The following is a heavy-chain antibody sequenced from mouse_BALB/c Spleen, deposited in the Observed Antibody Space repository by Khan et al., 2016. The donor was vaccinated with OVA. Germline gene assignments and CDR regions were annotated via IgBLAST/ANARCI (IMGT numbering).Heavy chain of an antibody. J-gene: IGHJ2*01. Sequence: QVRLQQSGTELAKPGASVKMSCKASGYTFTTYWMHWVKQRPGQGLEWIGYINPTSDYTDYNEKFKDKATLSADKSSSTAYMQLSSLTSEDSAVSECARDRIDNWGKGPTLTVSS. CDR3: ARDRIDN. V-gene: IGHV1-7*01. CDR2: INPTSDYT. CDR1: GYTFTTYW.